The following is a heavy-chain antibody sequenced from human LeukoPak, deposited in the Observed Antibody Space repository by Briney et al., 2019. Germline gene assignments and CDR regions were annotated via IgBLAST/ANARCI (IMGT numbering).Heavy chain of an antibody. J-gene: IGHJ1*01. CDR2: IYYSGNT. Sequence: SETLSLTCTVSGGSISSYSWSWIRQPPGKGLEWIGYIYYSGNTNYNPSLNSRVTISEDTSKNQFSLRLSSVTAADTAVYYCARLGYSPRYFQHWGQGTLVTVSS. CDR3: ARLGYSPRYFQH. CDR1: GGSISSYS. V-gene: IGHV4-59*08. D-gene: IGHD6-13*01.